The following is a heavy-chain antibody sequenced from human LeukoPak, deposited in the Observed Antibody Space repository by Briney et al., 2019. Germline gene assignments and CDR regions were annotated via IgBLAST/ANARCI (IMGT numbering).Heavy chain of an antibody. J-gene: IGHJ4*02. CDR2: ISISGGST. CDR3: AGATGTDFDY. D-gene: IGHD1-26*01. CDR1: GFTFSNYG. V-gene: IGHV3-23*01. Sequence: PGGSLRLSCAASGFTFSNYGMSWVRQAPGKGLEWVSVISISGGSTYYADSVKGRFTISRDNSKNTLYLQMNSLRAEDTAVYYCAGATGTDFDYWGQGTLVTVSS.